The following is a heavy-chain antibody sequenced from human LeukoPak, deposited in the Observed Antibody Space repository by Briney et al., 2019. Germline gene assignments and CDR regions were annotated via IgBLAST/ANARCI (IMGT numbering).Heavy chain of an antibody. CDR2: ISWNSGSI. Sequence: PGRSLRLSCAASGFTFDDYATHWVRQAPGKGLEWVSGISWNSGSIGYADSVKGRFTISRDNAKNSLYLQMNSLRAEDMALYYCAKGSGGYSYDNWFDPWGQGTLVTVSS. D-gene: IGHD5-18*01. V-gene: IGHV3-9*03. J-gene: IGHJ5*02. CDR3: AKGSGGYSYDNWFDP. CDR1: GFTFDDYA.